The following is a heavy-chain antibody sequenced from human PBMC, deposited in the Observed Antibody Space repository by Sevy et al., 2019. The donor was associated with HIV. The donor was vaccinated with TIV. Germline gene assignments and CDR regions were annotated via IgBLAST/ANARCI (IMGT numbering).Heavy chain of an antibody. D-gene: IGHD1-7*01. J-gene: IGHJ6*02. Sequence: ASVKVSCKASGYTFTDEYLHWVRQAPGQGLEWIGRIFPNSGVTKSAQRFRGRVTMTIDTSISTAYMELSGLRSDDTAVYYCARDAGGGTTNSGLDVWGQGTTVTVSS. CDR2: IFPNSGVT. CDR1: GYTFTDEY. CDR3: ARDAGGGTTNSGLDV. V-gene: IGHV1-2*06.